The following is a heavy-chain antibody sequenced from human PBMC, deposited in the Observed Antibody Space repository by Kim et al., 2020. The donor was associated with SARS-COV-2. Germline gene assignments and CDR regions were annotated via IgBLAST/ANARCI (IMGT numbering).Heavy chain of an antibody. CDR2: IISISSYI. D-gene: IGHD3-9*01. CDR1: GFTFSSYS. J-gene: IGHJ6*01. Sequence: GGSLRLSCAASGFTFSSYSMNWVRQAPGKGLEWVSSIISISSYIYYADSVKGRFTIPRDNAKNSLYLQMTSLRAEDTAVNYCARDPVRYFDYLVGYGMDV. V-gene: IGHV3-21*01. CDR3: ARDPVRYFDYLVGYGMDV.